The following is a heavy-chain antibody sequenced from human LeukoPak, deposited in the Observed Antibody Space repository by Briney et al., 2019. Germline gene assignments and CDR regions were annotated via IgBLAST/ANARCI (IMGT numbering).Heavy chain of an antibody. CDR1: GFTFSSYA. Sequence: GGSLRLSCAASGFTFSSYAMSWVRQAPGKGLDWVAVIAYDGSNKNYADSVKGRFTISRDNSKNTLLLQMNSLRPEDTAVYYCARGRGKYDTSTGHLWGLGTMVTISS. CDR3: ARGRGKYDTSTGHL. D-gene: IGHD3-9*01. V-gene: IGHV3-30-3*01. J-gene: IGHJ3*01. CDR2: IAYDGSNK.